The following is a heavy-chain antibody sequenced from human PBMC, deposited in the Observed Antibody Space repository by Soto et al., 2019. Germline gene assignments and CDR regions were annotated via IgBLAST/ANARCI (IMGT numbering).Heavy chain of an antibody. D-gene: IGHD3-22*01. Sequence: ETPSLTCSVSGAYISSYYWSWIGRPAGKGLEWIGRSITTGSTSYNPSLKSRVTMSIDTSKNQFSLNLRSVTAADTAVYYCSRGQGYASRVIDPCCKGT. V-gene: IGHV4-4*07. J-gene: IGHJ5*02. CDR2: SITTGST. CDR1: GAYISSYY. CDR3: SRGQGYASRVIDP.